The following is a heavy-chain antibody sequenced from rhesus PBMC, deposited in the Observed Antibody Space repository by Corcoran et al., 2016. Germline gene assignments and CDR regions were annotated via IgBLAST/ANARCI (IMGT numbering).Heavy chain of an antibody. J-gene: IGHJ4*01. Sequence: QVQLQESRPGLVKLSETLSLTCTVSGASISRSWWRWPRPPPGTGLEWIGEINGNSGSTNYYPSLKSRVTISRDTSKNQFSLKLSSVTAADTAVYYCAIRGVIVWSYFDYWGQGVLVTVSS. D-gene: IGHD2-33*01. CDR3: AIRGVIVWSYFDY. CDR1: GASISRSW. V-gene: IGHV4-80*01. CDR2: INGNSGST.